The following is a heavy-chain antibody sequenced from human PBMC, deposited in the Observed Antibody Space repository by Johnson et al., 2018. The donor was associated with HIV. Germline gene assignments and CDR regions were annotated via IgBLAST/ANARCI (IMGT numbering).Heavy chain of an antibody. D-gene: IGHD3-10*01. CDR2: IYSGCST. Sequence: EVQLVESGGGLVQPGRSLRLSCAASGFTFDDYAMHWVRHAPGKGLEWVSVIYSGCSTYYADSVKGRFTISRDNSKNTLYLQMNSLRAEDTAVYYCAREWYGVRGVNDAFDIWGQGTMVTVSS. CDR3: AREWYGVRGVNDAFDI. V-gene: IGHV3-66*01. CDR1: GFTFDDYA. J-gene: IGHJ3*02.